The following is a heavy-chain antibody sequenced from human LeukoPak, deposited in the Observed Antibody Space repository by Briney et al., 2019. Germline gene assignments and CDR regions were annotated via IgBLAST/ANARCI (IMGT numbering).Heavy chain of an antibody. J-gene: IGHJ4*02. Sequence: PSETLSLTCTVSGGSVSSGSYYWSWIRQPPGKGLEWIGYIYYSGSTNYNPSLKSRVTISVDTSKNQFSLKLSSVTAADTAVYYCARSRYYDSSGLSPVDYWGQGTLVTVSS. V-gene: IGHV4-61*01. CDR3: ARSRYYDSSGLSPVDY. D-gene: IGHD3-22*01. CDR2: IYYSGST. CDR1: GGSVSSGSYY.